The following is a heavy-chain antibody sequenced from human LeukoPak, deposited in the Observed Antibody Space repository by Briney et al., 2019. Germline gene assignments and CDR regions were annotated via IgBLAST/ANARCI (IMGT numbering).Heavy chain of an antibody. Sequence: GGSLRLSCGASGFTFSTYNMNWVRQAPGKGLEWVSFISSSSGTIHYADSVKGRFTISRDNAKNSLYLQMNSLRPEDTAVYYCARGQYSGGWAFDFWGQGTLVTVSS. D-gene: IGHD6-19*01. CDR2: ISSSSGTI. J-gene: IGHJ4*02. CDR3: ARGQYSGGWAFDF. CDR1: GFTFSTYN. V-gene: IGHV3-48*04.